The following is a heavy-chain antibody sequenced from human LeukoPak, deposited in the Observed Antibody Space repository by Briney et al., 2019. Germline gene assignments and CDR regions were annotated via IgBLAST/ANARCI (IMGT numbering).Heavy chain of an antibody. V-gene: IGHV4-30-4*01. Sequence: PSETLSLTCTVSGGSISSGDYYWSWIRQPPGKGLEWIGYIYYSGSTYYNPSLKSRVTISVDTSKNQFSLKLSSVTAADTAVYYCAGGYGSGLYYFDYWGQGTLVTVSS. CDR3: AGGYGSGLYYFDY. CDR1: GGSISSGDYY. J-gene: IGHJ4*02. D-gene: IGHD2-15*01. CDR2: IYYSGST.